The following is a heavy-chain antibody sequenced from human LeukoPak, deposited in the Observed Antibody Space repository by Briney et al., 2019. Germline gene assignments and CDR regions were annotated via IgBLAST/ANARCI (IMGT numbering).Heavy chain of an antibody. Sequence: GGSLRLSCADSGFTFSSYWMSWVRQAPGKGLEWVSYISSSGSTIYYADSVKGRFTISRDNAKNSLYLQMNSLRAEDTAVYYCARDPKYYYGSGSYFSYYYYMDVWGKGTTVTVSS. CDR3: ARDPKYYYGSGSYFSYYYYMDV. J-gene: IGHJ6*03. V-gene: IGHV3-48*04. D-gene: IGHD3-10*01. CDR1: GFTFSSYW. CDR2: ISSSGSTI.